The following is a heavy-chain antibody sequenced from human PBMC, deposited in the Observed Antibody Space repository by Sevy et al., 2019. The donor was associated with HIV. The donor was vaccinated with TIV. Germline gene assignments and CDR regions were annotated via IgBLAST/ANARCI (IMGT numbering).Heavy chain of an antibody. CDR1: GSVFSLYG. CDR3: AKDLESYSSSWPYCFDY. D-gene: IGHD6-13*01. J-gene: IGHJ4*02. Sequence: GGSLRLSCGASGSVFSLYGMHWVCQAPGKGLELVAFIRFDGSDKYYADSVKGRFTISRDNSKNTLYLQMNSLRPEDTALYYCAKDLESYSSSWPYCFDYWGQGTLVTVSS. V-gene: IGHV3-30*02. CDR2: IRFDGSDK.